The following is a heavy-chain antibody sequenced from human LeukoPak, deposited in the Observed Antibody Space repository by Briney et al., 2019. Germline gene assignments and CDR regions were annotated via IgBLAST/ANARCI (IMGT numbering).Heavy chain of an antibody. Sequence: ASVKVSCKASGYTFTGYYMHWVRQAPGQGLEWMGWINPNSGGTNYAQKFQGRVTMTRDTSISTAYVELSRLRSDDTAVYYCARDVQLWLRTFDYWGQGTLVTVSS. CDR1: GYTFTGYY. CDR2: INPNSGGT. CDR3: ARDVQLWLRTFDY. J-gene: IGHJ4*02. V-gene: IGHV1-2*02. D-gene: IGHD5-18*01.